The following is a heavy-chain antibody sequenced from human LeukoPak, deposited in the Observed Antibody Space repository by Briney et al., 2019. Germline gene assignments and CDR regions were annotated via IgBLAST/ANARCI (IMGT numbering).Heavy chain of an antibody. CDR3: ARADYYGSPGHFGMDV. D-gene: IGHD3-10*01. V-gene: IGHV3-48*03. CDR2: IGGSGVTK. J-gene: IGHJ6*02. Sequence: GGSLRLSCAASGFTLSNYEMNWVRQAPGKGPEWISYIGGSGVTKRYADSVKGRFSISRDNAKNSLDLQMNSLRVEDTGVYYCARADYYGSPGHFGMDVWGRGTTVTVSS. CDR1: GFTLSNYE.